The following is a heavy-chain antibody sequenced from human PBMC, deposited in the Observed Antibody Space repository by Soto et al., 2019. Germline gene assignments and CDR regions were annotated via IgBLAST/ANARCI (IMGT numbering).Heavy chain of an antibody. CDR1: RASISSSSYY. Sequence: TKNLSPRCTVPRASISSSSYYWCWIRQPPGKGLEWIGSIYYSGSTYYNPSLKSRVTISVDTSKNQFSLKLSSVTAADTAVYYCARLVYDSSGYRPGWGQGTLVTVSS. D-gene: IGHD3-22*01. J-gene: IGHJ4*02. CDR2: IYYSGST. CDR3: ARLVYDSSGYRPG. V-gene: IGHV4-39*01.